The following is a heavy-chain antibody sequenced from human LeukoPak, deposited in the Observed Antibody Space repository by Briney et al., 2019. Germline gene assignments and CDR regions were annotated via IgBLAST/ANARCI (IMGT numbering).Heavy chain of an antibody. J-gene: IGHJ4*02. CDR1: GFTFDDYT. Sequence: PGDSLRLSCAASGFTFDDYTMHWVRQAPGKGLEWVSLISWDASSTYYGDSVKGRFTISRDNSRNSLYLQMNSVRSDDTALYYCAKGAGGSYPGAYYFDYWGQGTLVTVSS. D-gene: IGHD1-26*01. CDR2: ISWDASST. V-gene: IGHV3-43*01. CDR3: AKGAGGSYPGAYYFDY.